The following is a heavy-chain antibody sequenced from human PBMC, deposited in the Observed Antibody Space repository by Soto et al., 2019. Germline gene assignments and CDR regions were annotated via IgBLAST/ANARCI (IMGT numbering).Heavy chain of an antibody. V-gene: IGHV3-9*01. CDR2: ISWNSGSI. Sequence: GGSLRLSCAASGFTFDDYAMHWVRQAPGKGLEWVSGISWNSGSIGYADSVKGRFTISRDNAKNSLYLQMNSLRAEDTALYYCAKEEKQWQSPPAFDIWGQGTMVTVSS. J-gene: IGHJ3*02. CDR1: GFTFDDYA. CDR3: AKEEKQWQSPPAFDI. D-gene: IGHD6-19*01.